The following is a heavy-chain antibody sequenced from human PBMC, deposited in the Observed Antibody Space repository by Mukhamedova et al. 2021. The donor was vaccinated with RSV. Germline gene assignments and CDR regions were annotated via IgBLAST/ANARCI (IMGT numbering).Heavy chain of an antibody. Sequence: GGGLEWIGRIYSSGITSGSTNFNPSLKSRVTMSVDTSKKQFSLKLTSVTAADMAVYYCARGRNYYDSSSYYKALDSWGQGTLVSVS. V-gene: IGHV4-4*07. D-gene: IGHD3-22*01. CDR3: ARGRNYYDSSSYYKALDS. J-gene: IGHJ4*02. CDR2: IYSSGITSGST.